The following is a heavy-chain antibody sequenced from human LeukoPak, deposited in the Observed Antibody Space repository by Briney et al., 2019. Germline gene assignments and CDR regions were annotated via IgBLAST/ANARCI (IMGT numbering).Heavy chain of an antibody. CDR1: GFTFDDYG. CDR3: ARDTYDSSGSDY. Sequence: GGSLRLSCAASGFTFDDYGISWVRQAPGKGLEWVSGINWNGGSTGYADSVKGRFTISRDNAKNSLYLQMNSLRAEDTALYHCARDTYDSSGSDYWGQGTLVTVSS. D-gene: IGHD3-22*01. CDR2: INWNGGST. V-gene: IGHV3-20*01. J-gene: IGHJ4*02.